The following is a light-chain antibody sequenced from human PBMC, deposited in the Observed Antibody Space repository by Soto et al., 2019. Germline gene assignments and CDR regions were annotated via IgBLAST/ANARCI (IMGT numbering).Light chain of an antibody. CDR3: PHLNDYQLT. CDR2: AAS. V-gene: IGKV1-9*01. CDR1: HGIRSY. J-gene: IGKJ4*01. Sequence: TQLTQSPSSLSASVGDRVTITCRASHGIRSYLAWYQQKPGKAPKLLIYAASTLQSGVPSRFSGSGSFKYLTLTISSLQPEDSATYYCPHLNDYQLTVGGGTKVDIK.